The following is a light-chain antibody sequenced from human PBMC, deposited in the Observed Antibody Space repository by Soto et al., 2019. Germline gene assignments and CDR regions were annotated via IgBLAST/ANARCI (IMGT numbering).Light chain of an antibody. CDR1: QGIDSY. CDR3: QQLNSYPYT. J-gene: IGKJ2*01. Sequence: DIQLTQSPSFLSASVGDRVTITCRASQGIDSYLAWYQQKPGKAPKLLIYAASTLQSGVPSRFSGSGSGTEFTLTISSLQPEDFATYFCQQLNSYPYTFGQGTELEIK. CDR2: AAS. V-gene: IGKV1-9*01.